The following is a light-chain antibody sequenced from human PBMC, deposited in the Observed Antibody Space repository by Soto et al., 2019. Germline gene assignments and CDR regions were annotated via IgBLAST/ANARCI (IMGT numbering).Light chain of an antibody. J-gene: IGLJ1*01. V-gene: IGLV3-21*02. CDR2: VDS. CDR1: NIESKS. CDR3: QVWDTISDHYV. Sequence: SYELTQPPSVSVAPGQTARITCGGNNIESKSVHWYQQRPGRAPVLVIYVDSDPPSGIPDRFSASTSGNKAALTVSRVQAGDGADYYCQVWDTISDHYVFGSGTKLTVL.